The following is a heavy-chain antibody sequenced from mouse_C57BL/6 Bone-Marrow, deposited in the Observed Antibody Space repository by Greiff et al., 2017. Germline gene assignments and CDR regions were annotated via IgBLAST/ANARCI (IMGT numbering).Heavy chain of an antibody. Sequence: VQLQQSGPVLVKPGASVKMSCKASGYTFTDYYMNWVKQSHGKSLEWIGVINPYNGGTSYNQKFKGKATLTVDKSSSTAYMELNSLTSEDSAVYFCASYYYGRERAFAYWGQGTLVTVSA. D-gene: IGHD1-1*01. CDR2: INPYNGGT. V-gene: IGHV1-19*01. CDR1: GYTFTDYY. CDR3: ASYYYGRERAFAY. J-gene: IGHJ3*01.